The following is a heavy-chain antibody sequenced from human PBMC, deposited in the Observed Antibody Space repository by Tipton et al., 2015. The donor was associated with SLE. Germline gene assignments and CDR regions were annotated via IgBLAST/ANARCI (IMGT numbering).Heavy chain of an antibody. Sequence: LSLTCAASGFTVSSNYMIWVRQAPGKGLEWVSIIYRDDSSYYAGSVEGRFTISRDNSKNTLYLQMSSLRGDDTAVYYCAKVHWTKWYRGAMDVWGQGTTVTVAS. V-gene: IGHV3-53*05. CDR2: IYRDDSS. CDR3: AKVHWTKWYRGAMDV. D-gene: IGHD1/OR15-1a*01. J-gene: IGHJ6*02. CDR1: GFTVSSNY.